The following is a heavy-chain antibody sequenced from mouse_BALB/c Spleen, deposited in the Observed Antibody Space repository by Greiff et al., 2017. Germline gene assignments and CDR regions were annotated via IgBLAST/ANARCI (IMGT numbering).Heavy chain of an antibody. CDR1: GFDFSRYW. J-gene: IGHJ4*01. CDR2: INPGSSTI. D-gene: IGHD5-5*01. Sequence: DVKLVESGGGLVQPGGSLNLSCAASGFDFSRYWMSWARQAPGKGQEWIGEINPGSSTINYTPSLKDKFIISRDNAKNTLYLQMSKVRSEDTALYYCARLGLPYAMDYWGQGTSVTVSS. CDR3: ARLGLPYAMDY. V-gene: IGHV4-2*02.